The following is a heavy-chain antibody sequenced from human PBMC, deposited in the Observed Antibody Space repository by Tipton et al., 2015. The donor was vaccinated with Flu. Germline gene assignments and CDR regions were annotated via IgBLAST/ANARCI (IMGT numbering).Heavy chain of an antibody. D-gene: IGHD1-1*01. J-gene: IGHJ6*02. CDR2: IYHSGST. CDR1: GYSISSGYY. CDR3: ARLDTTGTTRAFGV. Sequence: TLSLTCTVSGYSISSGYYWGWIRQPPGKGLEWIGSIYHSGSTYYNPSLKSRVTISVDTSKNQFSLKLSSVTAADTAVYYCARLDTTGTTRAFGVWGQGTTVTVSS. V-gene: IGHV4-38-2*02.